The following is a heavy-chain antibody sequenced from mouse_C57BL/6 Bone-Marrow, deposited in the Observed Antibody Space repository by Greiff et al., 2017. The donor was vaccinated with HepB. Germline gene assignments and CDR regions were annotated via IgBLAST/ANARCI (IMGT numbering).Heavy chain of an antibody. D-gene: IGHD2-3*01. Sequence: QVQLQQPGAELVRPGTSVKLSCKASGYTFTSYWMHWVKQRPGQGLEWIGVIDPSDSYTNYNQKFKGKATLTVDTPSSTAYMQLSILTSEDSAVYYCARRMAYYAMDYWGQGTSVTVSS. J-gene: IGHJ4*01. CDR1: GYTFTSYW. V-gene: IGHV1-59*01. CDR2: IDPSDSYT. CDR3: ARRMAYYAMDY.